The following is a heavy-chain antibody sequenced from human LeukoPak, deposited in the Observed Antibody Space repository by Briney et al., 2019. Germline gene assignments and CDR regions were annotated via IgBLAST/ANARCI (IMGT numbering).Heavy chain of an antibody. D-gene: IGHD4-11*01. J-gene: IGHJ6*03. CDR1: GGSISSGSYY. V-gene: IGHV4-61*02. CDR2: IYTSGST. CDR3: ASYSNYVSASSYYYYMDV. Sequence: IPSETLSLTCTVSGGSISSGSYYWSWIRQPAGKGLEWIGRIYTSGSTNYNPSLQSRVTISVDTSKNQFSLKLSSVTAADTAVYYCASYSNYVSASSYYYYMDVWGKGTTVTVSS.